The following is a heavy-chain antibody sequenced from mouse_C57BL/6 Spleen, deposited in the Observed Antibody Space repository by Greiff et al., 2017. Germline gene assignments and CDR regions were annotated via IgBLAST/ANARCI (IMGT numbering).Heavy chain of an antibody. D-gene: IGHD2-5*01. J-gene: IGHJ4*01. Sequence: QVQLQQPGAELVRPGSSVKLSCKASGYTFTSYWMHWVKQRPIQGLEWIGNIDPSDSETHYNQKFKDKATLTVDKSSSTAYMQLSSLTSEDSTVYYCARGYYSNHYYAMDYWGQGTSGTVSS. V-gene: IGHV1-52*01. CDR1: GYTFTSYW. CDR2: IDPSDSET. CDR3: ARGYYSNHYYAMDY.